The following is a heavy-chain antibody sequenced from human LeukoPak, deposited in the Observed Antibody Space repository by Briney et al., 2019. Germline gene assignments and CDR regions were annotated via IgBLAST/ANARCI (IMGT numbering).Heavy chain of an antibody. D-gene: IGHD5-18*01. J-gene: IGHJ4*02. CDR3: ARDLSGIAGYTYGRGIDY. CDR2: IKKDGSEK. V-gene: IGHV3-7*01. Sequence: PGGSLRLTCVVSGFRFDDYGMSWVRQVAGKGLEWVANIKKDGSEKYYVDAVKGRFTISRDNAKTSLYLQMNSLRAEDTAVYYCARDLSGIAGYTYGRGIDYWGQGTLVTVSS. CDR1: GFRFDDYG.